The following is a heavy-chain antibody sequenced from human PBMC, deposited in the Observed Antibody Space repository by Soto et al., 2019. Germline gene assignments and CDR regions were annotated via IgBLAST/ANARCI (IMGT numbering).Heavy chain of an antibody. V-gene: IGHV7-4-1*01. CDR3: ARGLKQEDEYGDYDYYSDMDV. CDR1: GYTFTSYA. Sequence: QVQLAQSGSELKKPGASVKVSCKASGYTFTSYAMNWVRQAPGQGLECMGWINTNTVNPTYAQDFTGRFVFSLDTYVSPSDLQICSLTAEDTAVHYCARGLKQEDEYGDYDYYSDMDVWGQGTTVTVSS. CDR2: INTNTVNP. D-gene: IGHD4-17*01. J-gene: IGHJ6*02.